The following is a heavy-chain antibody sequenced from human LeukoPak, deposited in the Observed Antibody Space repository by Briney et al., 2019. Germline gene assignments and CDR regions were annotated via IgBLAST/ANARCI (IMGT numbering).Heavy chain of an antibody. V-gene: IGHV3-23*01. CDR3: AELGITMVGGV. J-gene: IGHJ6*04. CDR1: KFTFSTFS. D-gene: IGHD3-10*02. CDR2: ISGSGGYT. Sequence: GGSLRLSCAASKFTFSTFSMSWVRQAPGKGLEWVSSISGSGGYTYYADSVKGRFTISRDNSKNTLFLQMNSLRAEDTAVYYCAELGITMVGGVWGKGTTVTISS.